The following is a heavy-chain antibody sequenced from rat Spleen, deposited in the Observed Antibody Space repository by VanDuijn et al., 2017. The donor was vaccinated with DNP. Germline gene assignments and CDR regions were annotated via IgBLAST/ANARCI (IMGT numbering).Heavy chain of an antibody. CDR3: VLKLGDY. Sequence: EVQLVESGGDLVQPGRSLRLSCIASGFTFSDYWMTWIRQVPGKGLEWVAAITNGVGSSIYYGDSVKGRFTMSRDNAKSTLYLQMNSLRSEDTATYYCVLKLGDYWGQGVMVTVSS. CDR1: GFTFSDYW. D-gene: IGHD3-7*01. V-gene: IGHV5-31*01. J-gene: IGHJ2*01. CDR2: ITNGVGSSI.